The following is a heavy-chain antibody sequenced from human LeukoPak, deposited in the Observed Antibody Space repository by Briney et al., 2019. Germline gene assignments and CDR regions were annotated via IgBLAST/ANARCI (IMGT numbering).Heavy chain of an antibody. CDR2: IYTSGST. Sequence: SETLSLTCTVSGGSISSYYWSWIRQPAGKGLEWIGRIYTSGSTNYNPSLKSRVTMSVDTSKNQFSLKLSSVTAAGTAVYYCARVGSGSYSAYYYYYYMDVWGKGTTVTVSS. J-gene: IGHJ6*03. D-gene: IGHD1-26*01. CDR1: GGSISSYY. CDR3: ARVGSGSYSAYYYYYYMDV. V-gene: IGHV4-4*07.